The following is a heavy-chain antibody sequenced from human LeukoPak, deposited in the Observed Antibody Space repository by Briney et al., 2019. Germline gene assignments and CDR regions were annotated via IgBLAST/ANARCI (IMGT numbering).Heavy chain of an antibody. D-gene: IGHD3-10*01. V-gene: IGHV3-53*01. J-gene: IGHJ4*02. CDR2: MDNFGLK. Sequence: PGGSLRLSCAASGFSVNNNYIDWVRQAPGKGLEWVSSMDNFGLKYYRDSVTGRFTISRDSASDMVYLQMSSLRVDDTAVYYCAGGTYYGTGGRPGFLNYWGLGTLVTVSS. CDR3: AGGTYYGTGGRPGFLNY. CDR1: GFSVNNNY.